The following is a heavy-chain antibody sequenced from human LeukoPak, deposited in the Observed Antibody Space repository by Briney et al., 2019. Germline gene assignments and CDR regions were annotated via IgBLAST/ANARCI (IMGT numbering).Heavy chain of an antibody. CDR3: ARDDSSVYYSLFDY. D-gene: IGHD3-22*01. Sequence: GASVKVSCKASGGTFSSYAISWVRQAPGQGLEWMGGIIPIFGTANYAQKFQGRVTITADESTRTAYMELSSLRSEDTAVYYCARDDSSVYYSLFDYWGQGTLVTVSS. V-gene: IGHV1-69*13. J-gene: IGHJ4*02. CDR1: GGTFSSYA. CDR2: IIPIFGTA.